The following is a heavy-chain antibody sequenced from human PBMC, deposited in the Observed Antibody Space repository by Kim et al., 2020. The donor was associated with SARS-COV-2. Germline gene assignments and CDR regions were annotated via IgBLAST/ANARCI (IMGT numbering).Heavy chain of an antibody. CDR3: ARDSVVKWLLSAAGAFDI. Sequence: GGSLRLSCAASGFTFSSYGMHWVRQAPGKGLEWVAVIWYDGSNKYYADSVKGRFTISRDNSKNTLYLQMNSLRAEDTAVYYCARDSVVKWLLSAAGAFDIWGQGTMVTVSS. CDR1: GFTFSSYG. V-gene: IGHV3-33*01. J-gene: IGHJ3*02. CDR2: IWYDGSNK. D-gene: IGHD3-3*01.